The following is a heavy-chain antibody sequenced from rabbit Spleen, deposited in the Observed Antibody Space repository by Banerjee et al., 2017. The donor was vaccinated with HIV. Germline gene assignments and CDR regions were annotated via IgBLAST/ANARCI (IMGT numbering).Heavy chain of an antibody. D-gene: IGHD1-1*01. V-gene: IGHV1S45*01. J-gene: IGHJ4*01. CDR2: INAATAKP. CDR1: GFSFRDRDV. Sequence: QEQLVESGGGLVQPEGSLTLTCKASGFSFRDRDVMCWVRQAPGKGLEWIACINAATAKPVYATWAKGRFTISRTSSTTVTLRMTSLTAADRATYFCARDLVGVIGWNFYLWGQGTLVTVS. CDR3: ARDLVGVIGWNFYL.